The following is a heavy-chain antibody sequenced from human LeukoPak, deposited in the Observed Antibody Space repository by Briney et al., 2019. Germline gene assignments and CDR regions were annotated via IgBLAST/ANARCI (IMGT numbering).Heavy chain of an antibody. J-gene: IGHJ6*02. V-gene: IGHV3-11*01. CDR1: GFTFSDYY. Sequence: GGSLRLSCAASGFTFSDYYMSWIRQAPGKGLEWVSYISSSGTTIHYADSVKGRFTISRDNAKNSLYLQMNSLRADDTAVYYCARHQHSNYYGSGSYLHGMDVWGQGTTVTVSS. CDR3: ARHQHSNYYGSGSYLHGMDV. D-gene: IGHD3-10*01. CDR2: ISSSGTTI.